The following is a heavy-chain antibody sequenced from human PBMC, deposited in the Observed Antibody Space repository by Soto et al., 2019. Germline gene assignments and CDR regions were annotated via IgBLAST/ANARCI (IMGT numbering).Heavy chain of an antibody. J-gene: IGHJ4*02. D-gene: IGHD4-17*01. Sequence: SDTLSLTCTSSGRSISSYAWGWIRQPPGKGLEWIGYIYYSGSTNYNPSLKSRVTISVDTSKNQFSLKLSSVTAADTAGYYCARRYGASFDYWGQGTLVTVS. CDR2: IYYSGST. CDR1: GRSISSYA. V-gene: IGHV4-59*01. CDR3: ARRYGASFDY.